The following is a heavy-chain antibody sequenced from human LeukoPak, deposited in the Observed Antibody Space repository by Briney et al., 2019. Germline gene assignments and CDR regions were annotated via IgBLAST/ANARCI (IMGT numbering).Heavy chain of an antibody. CDR3: AKAPVTSCRGAYCYPFDS. Sequence: GGTLRLSCAASGFTFSSYGMSWVRQAPGKGLEWVSAISGSGGSTYYADSVRGRFTISRDNSKNTLYLQMNSLRAEDAAVYFCAKAPVTSCRGAYCYPFDSWGQGTLVTVSS. D-gene: IGHD2-21*01. CDR1: GFTFSSYG. CDR2: ISGSGGST. J-gene: IGHJ4*02. V-gene: IGHV3-23*01.